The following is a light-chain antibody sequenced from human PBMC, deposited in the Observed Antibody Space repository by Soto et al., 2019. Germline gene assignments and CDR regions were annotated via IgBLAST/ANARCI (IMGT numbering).Light chain of an antibody. CDR2: GAS. V-gene: IGKV3-20*01. Sequence: EIVLTQSPGTLSLSPGERATLSCRASQSVSNNYLAWYQQKPGQAPRLLIYGASSRATGIPDRFSGSGSGTEFTLXXSRLEPEDFAVFYCQQYGGSPRPFGQGTRVEIK. J-gene: IGKJ1*01. CDR1: QSVSNNY. CDR3: QQYGGSPRP.